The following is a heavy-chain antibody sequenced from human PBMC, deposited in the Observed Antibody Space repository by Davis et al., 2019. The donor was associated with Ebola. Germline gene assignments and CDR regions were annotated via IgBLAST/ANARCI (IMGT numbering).Heavy chain of an antibody. CDR3: ARDALVGATTQLYYFDY. CDR1: GGTFSSYA. V-gene: IGHV1-69*04. Sequence: SVKVSCKASGGTFSSYAISWVRQAPGQGLEWMGRIIPILGIANYAQKFQGRVTITADKSTSTAYMELSSLRSEDTAVYYCARDALVGATTQLYYFDYWGQGTLVTVSS. J-gene: IGHJ4*02. D-gene: IGHD1-26*01. CDR2: IIPILGIA.